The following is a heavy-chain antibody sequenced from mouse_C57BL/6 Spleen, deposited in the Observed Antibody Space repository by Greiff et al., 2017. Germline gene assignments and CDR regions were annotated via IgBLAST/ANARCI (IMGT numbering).Heavy chain of an antibody. Sequence: VKLMESGAELVMPGASVKLSCKASGYTFTSYWMHWVKQRPGQGLEWIGEIDPSDSYTNYNQKFKGKSTLTVDKSSSTAYMQLSSLTSEDSAVYYCARITTGNFDYWGQGTTLTVSS. CDR1: GYTFTSYW. J-gene: IGHJ2*01. D-gene: IGHD1-1*01. CDR2: IDPSDSYT. CDR3: ARITTGNFDY. V-gene: IGHV1-69*01.